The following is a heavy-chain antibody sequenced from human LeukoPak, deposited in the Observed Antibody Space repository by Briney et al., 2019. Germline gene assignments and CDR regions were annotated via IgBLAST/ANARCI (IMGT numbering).Heavy chain of an antibody. D-gene: IGHD5-18*01. Sequence: GGSLRLSCAASGFNFSSYGMHWVRQAPGKGLEWVAVISYDGSNKYYGDSVKGRFTISRDNSKNTLYLQMNSLRTEDRAVYYCAKDRGGYTYIFEYWGQGTLVTVSS. CDR3: AKDRGGYTYIFEY. V-gene: IGHV3-30*18. J-gene: IGHJ4*02. CDR1: GFNFSSYG. CDR2: ISYDGSNK.